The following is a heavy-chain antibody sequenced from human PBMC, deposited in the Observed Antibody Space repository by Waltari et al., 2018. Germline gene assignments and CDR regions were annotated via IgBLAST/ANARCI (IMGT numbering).Heavy chain of an antibody. D-gene: IGHD6-19*01. CDR3: AKDSHSSGLYGDDY. V-gene: IGHV3-23*01. Sequence: EVQLLESGGGLVQPGGSLRLSCAASGFTFSSYAMSWVRQAPGKGLEWVSAISGSGGSTYYADAVKGRFTIARDNSKNTLYLQMNSLRAEDTAVYYCAKDSHSSGLYGDDYWGQGTLVTVSS. CDR2: ISGSGGST. CDR1: GFTFSSYA. J-gene: IGHJ4*02.